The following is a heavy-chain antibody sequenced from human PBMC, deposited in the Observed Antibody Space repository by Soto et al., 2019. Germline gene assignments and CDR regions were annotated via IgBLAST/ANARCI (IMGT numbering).Heavy chain of an antibody. V-gene: IGHV4-59*01. CDR3: ALATIEGGGAFAF. D-gene: IGHD5-12*01. CDR2: IYYSGST. J-gene: IGHJ3*01. CDR1: GGSISSYY. Sequence: SETLSLTCTVSGGSISSYYWSWIRQPPGKGLEWIGYIYYSGSTNYNPSLKSRVTISVDTSKNQFSLKLSSVTAADTAVYYCALATIEGGGAFAFWGQGTMVTVSS.